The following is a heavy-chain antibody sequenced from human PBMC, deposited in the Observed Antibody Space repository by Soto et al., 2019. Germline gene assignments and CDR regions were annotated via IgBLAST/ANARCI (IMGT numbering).Heavy chain of an antibody. CDR3: ARDLSCLSGPPRGMDV. J-gene: IGHJ6*02. CDR2: NIPILGIA. D-gene: IGHD1-1*01. V-gene: IGHV1-69*08. Sequence: QVQLVQSGAGVKKPGSSVKVSCKASGGTFSSYTISWVRQAPGQGLEWMGRNIPILGIANYSQKFQGRVTITTDKSTSTHYMELRTLRPEDTAVYSCARDLSCLSGPPRGMDVWGQGTTVTVSS. CDR1: GGTFSSYT.